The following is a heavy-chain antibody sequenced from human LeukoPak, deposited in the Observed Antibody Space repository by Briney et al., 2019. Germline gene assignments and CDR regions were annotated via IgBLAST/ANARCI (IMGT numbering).Heavy chain of an antibody. CDR2: INGDGSVT. D-gene: IGHD2-2*01. Sequence: GGSLRLTCAASGITFSSNWMHWVRQAPGKGLVWVSRINGDGSVTNYADSVKGRFTISRDNAKNTLYLQMNSLRAEDTAVYYCGSSSSTCCDYWGQGALVTVSS. J-gene: IGHJ4*02. V-gene: IGHV3-74*01. CDR3: GSSSSTCCDY. CDR1: GITFSSNW.